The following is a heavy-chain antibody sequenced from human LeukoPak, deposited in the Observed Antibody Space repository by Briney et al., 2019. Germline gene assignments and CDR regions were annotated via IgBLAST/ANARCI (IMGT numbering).Heavy chain of an antibody. J-gene: IGHJ5*02. CDR1: GYTLTELS. D-gene: IGHD2-2*01. Sequence: ASVKVSCKVSGYTLTELSMHWVRQAPGKGLEWMGGFDPEDGETIYAQKFQGRVTMTEDTSTDTAYMELSSLRSEDTAVYYCARGRYCSSTSCLLETVDFDPWGQGTLVTVSS. CDR3: ARGRYCSSTSCLLETVDFDP. V-gene: IGHV1-24*01. CDR2: FDPEDGET.